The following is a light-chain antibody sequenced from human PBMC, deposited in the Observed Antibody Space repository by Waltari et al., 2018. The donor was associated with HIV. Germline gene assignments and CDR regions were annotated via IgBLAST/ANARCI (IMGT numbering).Light chain of an antibody. Sequence: IQMSQSPTSISPFIGYNVNMICRASQVIHRDLAWYQQKPGKSPKLVIHHASTLQSGVSPRFSASGSGAAFALAISNLQLEDFATYYCQQANSFPHTFGQGTKL. J-gene: IGKJ2*01. CDR3: QQANSFPHT. V-gene: IGKV1-12*01. CDR1: QVIHRD. CDR2: HAS.